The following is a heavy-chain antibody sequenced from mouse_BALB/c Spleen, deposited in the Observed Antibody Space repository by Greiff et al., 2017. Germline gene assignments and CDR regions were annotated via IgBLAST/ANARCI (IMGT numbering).Heavy chain of an antibody. CDR2: ISYSGST. CDR3: ARWDYYYAMDY. D-gene: IGHD4-1*01. Sequence: VQLKESGPGLVKPSQSLSLTCTVTGYSITSDYAWNWIRQFPGNKLEWMGYISYSGSTSYNPSLKSRISITRDTSKNQFFLQLNSVTTEDTATYYCARWDYYYAMDYWGQGTSVTVSS. J-gene: IGHJ4*01. CDR1: GYSITSDYA. V-gene: IGHV3-2*02.